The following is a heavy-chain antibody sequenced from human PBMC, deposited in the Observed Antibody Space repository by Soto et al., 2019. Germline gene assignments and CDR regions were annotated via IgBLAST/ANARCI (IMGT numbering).Heavy chain of an antibody. J-gene: IGHJ4*02. Sequence: GGSLRLSCAASGFTFSTYGMHWVRQAPGKGLEWVAVISYDGSNKYYADSVKGQFTISRDNSKNTLYLQMNSLRAEDTAVYYCAKSPSYPVHFDYWGQGTLVTGSS. CDR2: ISYDGSNK. V-gene: IGHV3-30*18. CDR3: AKSPSYPVHFDY. CDR1: GFTFSTYG. D-gene: IGHD1-26*01.